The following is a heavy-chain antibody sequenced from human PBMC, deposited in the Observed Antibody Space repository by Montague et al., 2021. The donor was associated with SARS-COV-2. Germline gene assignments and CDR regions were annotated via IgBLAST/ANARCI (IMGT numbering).Heavy chain of an antibody. D-gene: IGHD3-10*01. J-gene: IGHJ3*02. CDR1: GGSITRNYY. CDR2: IYYSGTT. V-gene: IGHV4-39*01. CDR3: ARPLVRGVPKAFDI. Sequence: SETLSLTCTVSGGSITRNYYWGWIRQPPGKGLEWVGNIYYSGTTFINPSLKSRVTISVDASKNQLSLNLTSVTAADTAVYYCARPLVRGVPKAFDIWGQGALVIVSS.